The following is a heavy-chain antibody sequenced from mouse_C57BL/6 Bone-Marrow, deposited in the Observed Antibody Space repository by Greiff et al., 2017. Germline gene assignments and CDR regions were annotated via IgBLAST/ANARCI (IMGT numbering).Heavy chain of an antibody. Sequence: QVQLKESGPGLVQPSQSLSITCTVSGFSLTSYGVHWVRQSPGKGLEWLGVIWSGGSKDYNAAFISRLSISKDNSKSHVFFKMNSLQADDTAIYYCAREEDYWGQGTSVTVSS. CDR1: GFSLTSYG. V-gene: IGHV2-2*01. CDR3: AREEDY. CDR2: IWSGGSK. J-gene: IGHJ4*01.